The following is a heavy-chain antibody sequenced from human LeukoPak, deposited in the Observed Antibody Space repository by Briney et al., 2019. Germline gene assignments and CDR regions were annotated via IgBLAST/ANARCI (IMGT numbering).Heavy chain of an antibody. J-gene: IGHJ4*02. CDR2: INPNSGGT. Sequence: ASVKVSCKASGYTFTGYYMHWVRQAPGQGLEWIGWINPNSGGTNYAQKFQGRVTMTSDTSISTAYMELSRLRSDDTSVYYCARDPSGCSGGSCYSHFDYWGQGTLVTVSS. V-gene: IGHV1-2*02. CDR1: GYTFTGYY. D-gene: IGHD2-15*01. CDR3: ARDPSGCSGGSCYSHFDY.